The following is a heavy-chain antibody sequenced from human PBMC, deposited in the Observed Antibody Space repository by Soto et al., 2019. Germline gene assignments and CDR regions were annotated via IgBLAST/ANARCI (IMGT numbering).Heavy chain of an antibody. V-gene: IGHV4-31*03. CDR2: IYYSGST. Sequence: SETLSLSCTVSGGSISSGGYYWSWIRQHPGKGLEWIGYIYYSGSTYYNPSLKSRVTISVDTSKNQFSLKLSSVTAADTAVYYCAGWGKSYGPNPFLYGGKGTLVTVSS. CDR3: AGWGKSYGPNPFLY. CDR1: GGSISSGGYY. D-gene: IGHD5-18*01. J-gene: IGHJ4*02.